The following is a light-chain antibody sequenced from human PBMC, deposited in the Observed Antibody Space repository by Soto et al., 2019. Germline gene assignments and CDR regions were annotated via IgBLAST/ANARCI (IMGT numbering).Light chain of an antibody. CDR3: QQYDRIPWT. V-gene: IGKV1-33*01. Sequence: DIQMTHSPSSLSASIGDRVTITCQASQDVSHFLNWLQQRPGKAPKLLIYDASTWERGVPSRFSGRGSGSRFTFTITSLQPEDIATYYCQQYDRIPWTFGQGTKVEMK. CDR1: QDVSHF. CDR2: DAS. J-gene: IGKJ1*01.